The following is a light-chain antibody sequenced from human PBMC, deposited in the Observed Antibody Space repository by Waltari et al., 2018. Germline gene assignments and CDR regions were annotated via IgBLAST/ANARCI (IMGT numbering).Light chain of an antibody. CDR3: SSYARSNNF. Sequence: QSALTQPPSASGSPGPSVTISCTGTSSDVGGYNYDSWYQQHPGKAPKLMIYEVSKRPSGVPDRFSGSKSGNTASLTVAGLQAEDEADYYCSSYARSNNFFGTGTKVTVL. CDR2: EVS. J-gene: IGLJ1*01. V-gene: IGLV2-8*01. CDR1: SSDVGGYNY.